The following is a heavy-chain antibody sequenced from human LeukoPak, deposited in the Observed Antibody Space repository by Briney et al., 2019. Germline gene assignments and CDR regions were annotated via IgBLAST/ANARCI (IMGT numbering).Heavy chain of an antibody. CDR3: ARVEYSGSYGGASDY. CDR2: IIPILGIA. Sequence: GASVKVSCKASGGTFSSYAISWVRQAPGQGLEWMGRIIPILGIANYAQKFQGRVTITADKSTSTAYMELSSLRSEDTAVYYCARVEYSGSYGGASDYWGQGTLVTVSS. V-gene: IGHV1-69*04. CDR1: GGTFSSYA. D-gene: IGHD1-26*01. J-gene: IGHJ4*02.